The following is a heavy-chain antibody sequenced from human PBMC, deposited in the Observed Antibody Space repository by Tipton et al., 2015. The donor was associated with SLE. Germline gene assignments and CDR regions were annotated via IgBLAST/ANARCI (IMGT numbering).Heavy chain of an antibody. J-gene: IGHJ4*02. CDR1: GLTFSSYA. Sequence: SLRLSCAASGLTFSSYAMSWVRQAPGKGLEWVSAISGSGGSTYYADSVKGRFTISRDNSKNTLYLQMNSLRAEDTAVYYCAKDVIAAAGTWYFDYWGQGTLVTVSS. CDR2: ISGSGGST. D-gene: IGHD6-13*01. V-gene: IGHV3-23*01. CDR3: AKDVIAAAGTWYFDY.